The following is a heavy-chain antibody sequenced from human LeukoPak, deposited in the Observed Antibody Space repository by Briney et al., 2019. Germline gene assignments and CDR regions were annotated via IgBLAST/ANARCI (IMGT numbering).Heavy chain of an antibody. V-gene: IGHV1-8*01. J-gene: IGHJ4*02. Sequence: ASVKVSCKASGYTFTSYDINWVRQATGQGLEWMGWMNPNSGNTGYAQKFQGRVTMTRNTSISTAYMELSSLRSEDTAVYYCARGQFDSGGYYPDYWGQGTLVTVSS. CDR1: GYTFTSYD. D-gene: IGHD3-22*01. CDR2: MNPNSGNT. CDR3: ARGQFDSGGYYPDY.